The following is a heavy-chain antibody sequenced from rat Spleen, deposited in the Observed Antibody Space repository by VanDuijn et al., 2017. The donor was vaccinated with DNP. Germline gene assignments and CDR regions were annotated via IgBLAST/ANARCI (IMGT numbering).Heavy chain of an antibody. CDR1: GYSITNNY. CDR2: ITYSGST. V-gene: IGHV3-1*01. J-gene: IGHJ2*01. Sequence: EVQLQESGPGLVKPSQSLSLTCSVTGYSITNNYWGWIRKFPGNKMEWIGHITYSGSTSYNPSLKSRISITRDTSNNQFFLQLNSVTTEDTATYYCAYGGYYFDYWGQGVMVTVSS. D-gene: IGHD1-11*01. CDR3: AYGGYYFDY.